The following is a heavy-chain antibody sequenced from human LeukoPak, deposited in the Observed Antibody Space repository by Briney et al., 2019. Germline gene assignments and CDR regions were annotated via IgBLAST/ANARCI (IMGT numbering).Heavy chain of an antibody. D-gene: IGHD2-2*01. V-gene: IGHV4-39*02. CDR2: IYYSGST. CDR3: ARDCSSTSCRRGWFDP. Sequence: SETLSLTCTVSGGSISSSSYYWGWIRQPPGKGLEWIGSIYYSGSTYYNPSLKSRVTISVDTSKNQFSLKLSSVTAADTAVYYCARDCSSTSCRRGWFDPWGQGTLVTVSS. J-gene: IGHJ5*02. CDR1: GGSISSSSYY.